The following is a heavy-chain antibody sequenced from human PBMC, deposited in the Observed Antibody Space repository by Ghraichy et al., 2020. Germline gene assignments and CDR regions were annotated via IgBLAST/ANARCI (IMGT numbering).Heavy chain of an antibody. CDR1: GFTFSSYS. D-gene: IGHD2-21*01. CDR2: ISSSSSTI. CDR3: ARDFRGGIDCGGDCYSDY. Sequence: GESLNISCAASGFTFSSYSMNWVRQAPGKGLEWVSYISSSSSTIYYADSVKGRFTISRDNAKNSLYLQMNSLRDEDTAVYYCARDFRGGIDCGGDCYSDYWGQGTLVTVSS. V-gene: IGHV3-48*02. J-gene: IGHJ4*02.